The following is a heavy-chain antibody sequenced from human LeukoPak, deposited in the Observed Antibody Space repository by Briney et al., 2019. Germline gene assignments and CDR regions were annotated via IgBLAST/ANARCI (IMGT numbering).Heavy chain of an antibody. J-gene: IGHJ4*02. CDR3: ARQWRDGYNLDY. D-gene: IGHD5-24*01. V-gene: IGHV4-59*08. CDR2: IYYSGST. CDR1: GGSISSYY. Sequence: SETLSLTCTVSGGSISSYYWSWIRQPPGKGLEWIGYIYYSGSTNYNHSLKSRVTISVATSKNQFSLKLSSVTAADTAVYYCARQWRDGYNLDYWGQGTLVTVSS.